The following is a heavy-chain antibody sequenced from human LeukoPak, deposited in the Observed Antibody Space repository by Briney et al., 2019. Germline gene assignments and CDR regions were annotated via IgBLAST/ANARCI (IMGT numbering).Heavy chain of an antibody. CDR2: ISSDGSGT. Sequence: GGSVRLSCAASGFTFSRYWMHWARHAPGKGLVWVGRISSDGSGTRYADSVKGRFTIFRDNAKNTLFLQVSSLRAEDTAVYYCARDGRTTVDPTYYGMGVWVQGTTATVSS. J-gene: IGHJ6*02. D-gene: IGHD4-23*01. CDR1: GFTFSRYW. CDR3: ARDGRTTVDPTYYGMGV. V-gene: IGHV3-74*01.